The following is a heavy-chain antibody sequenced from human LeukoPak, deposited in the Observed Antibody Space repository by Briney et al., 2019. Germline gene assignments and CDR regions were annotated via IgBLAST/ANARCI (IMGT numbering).Heavy chain of an antibody. D-gene: IGHD4-17*01. CDR3: AQLRSFYFDS. V-gene: IGHV4-61*02. Sequence: SQTLSLTCTVSGASINSVNYYWTWVRQPAGKGPEWIGRIYSSGSTSYNPSLKSRVTISLNMSKHQFSLQLSSVTAADTAVYYCAQLRSFYFDSWGRGTLVIVSS. CDR2: IYSSGST. J-gene: IGHJ4*02. CDR1: GASINSVNYY.